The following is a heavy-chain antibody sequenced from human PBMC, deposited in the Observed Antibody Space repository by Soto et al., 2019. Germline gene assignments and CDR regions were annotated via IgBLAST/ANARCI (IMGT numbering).Heavy chain of an antibody. J-gene: IGHJ4*02. Sequence: ASVKVSCKASGYTFTRYAMHWVRQAPGQRLEWMGWINAGNGNTKYSQKFQGRVTITRDTSASTAYMELSSLRSEDTAVYYCARTPLWSGYRYFDYWGQGTLVTVSS. CDR3: ARTPLWSGYRYFDY. CDR1: GYTFTRYA. CDR2: INAGNGNT. D-gene: IGHD3-3*01. V-gene: IGHV1-3*01.